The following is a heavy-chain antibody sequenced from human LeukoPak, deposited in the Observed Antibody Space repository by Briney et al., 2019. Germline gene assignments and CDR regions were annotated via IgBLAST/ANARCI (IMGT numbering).Heavy chain of an antibody. J-gene: IGHJ4*02. Sequence: LETLSLTCAVSGGSFSGYYCSWSRQPPGKGLEWIGEINHSGSTNYNPSLKSRVTISVDTSKNQFSLKLSSVTAADTAVYYCARGPPTFDYWGQGTLVTVSS. V-gene: IGHV4-34*01. CDR2: INHSGST. CDR3: ARGPPTFDY. CDR1: GGSFSGYY.